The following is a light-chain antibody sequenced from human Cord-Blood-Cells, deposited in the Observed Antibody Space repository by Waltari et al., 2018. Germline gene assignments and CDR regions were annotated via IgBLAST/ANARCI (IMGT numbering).Light chain of an antibody. Sequence: QSALTPPAPVSGSPGQSITISCTGTSSYVGSYNLVSWYQQHPGKAPKLMIYEGRKRPSGVSNRFSGSKSGNTASLTISGLQAEDEADYYCCSYAGSSTSWVFGGGTKLTVL. CDR3: CSYAGSSTSWV. CDR2: EGR. CDR1: SSYVGSYNL. J-gene: IGLJ3*02. V-gene: IGLV2-23*01.